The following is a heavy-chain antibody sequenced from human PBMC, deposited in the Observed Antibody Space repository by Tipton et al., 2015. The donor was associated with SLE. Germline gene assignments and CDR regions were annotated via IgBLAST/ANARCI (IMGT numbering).Heavy chain of an antibody. V-gene: IGHV4-59*11. CDR1: GGSISSHY. Sequence: TLSLTCAVYGGSISSHYWSWIRQPPGKGLEWIGYIYSRGRGSTKYNPSLESRVTMSIDTSKDQFSLKLSSVTAADTAVYYCSRFRGGRNYFDYWGQGIPVTVSS. CDR3: SRFRGGRNYFDY. J-gene: IGHJ4*02. CDR2: IYSRGRGST. D-gene: IGHD1-1*01.